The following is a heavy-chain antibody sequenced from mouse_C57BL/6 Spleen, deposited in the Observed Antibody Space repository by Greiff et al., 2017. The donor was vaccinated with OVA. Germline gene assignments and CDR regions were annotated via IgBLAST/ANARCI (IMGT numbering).Heavy chain of an antibody. Sequence: VKLMESGPELVKPGASVKISCKASGYAFSSSWMNWVKQRPGKGLEWIGRIYPGDGDTNYNGKFKGKATLTADKSSSTAYMQLSSLTSEDSAVYFCARSRYGYENWYFDVWGTGTTVTVSS. CDR2: IYPGDGDT. V-gene: IGHV1-82*01. CDR3: ARSRYGYENWYFDV. D-gene: IGHD2-2*01. J-gene: IGHJ1*03. CDR1: GYAFSSSW.